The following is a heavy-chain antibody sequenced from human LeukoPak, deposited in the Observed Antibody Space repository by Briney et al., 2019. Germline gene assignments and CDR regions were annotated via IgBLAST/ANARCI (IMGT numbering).Heavy chain of an antibody. V-gene: IGHV1-58*01. CDR3: AAVSSRDGYNYPRY. J-gene: IGHJ4*02. CDR2: IVVGSGNT. Sequence: GASVKVSCKASGFTFTSSAVQWVRQARGQRLEWIGWIVVGSGNTNYAQKFQERVTITRDMSTSTAYMELSSLRSEDTAVYYCAAVSSRDGYNYPRYWGQGTLVTVSS. CDR1: GFTFTSSA. D-gene: IGHD5-24*01.